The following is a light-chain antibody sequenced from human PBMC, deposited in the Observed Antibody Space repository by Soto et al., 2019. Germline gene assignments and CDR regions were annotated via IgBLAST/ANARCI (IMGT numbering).Light chain of an antibody. J-gene: IGKJ4*01. Sequence: EIVLTQSPGTLSLSPGERATLFCRASQSVSSSYLAWYQQKPGQAPRLLIYGASSRATGIPDRFSGSGYGTDFTLTISRLEPEDFAVYYCQHYGSLVLTFGGGTKVEIK. V-gene: IGKV3-20*01. CDR2: GAS. CDR1: QSVSSSY. CDR3: QHYGSLVLT.